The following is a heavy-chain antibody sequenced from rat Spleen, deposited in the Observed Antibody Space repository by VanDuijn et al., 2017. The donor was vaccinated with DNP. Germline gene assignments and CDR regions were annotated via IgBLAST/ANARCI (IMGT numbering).Heavy chain of an antibody. V-gene: IGHV6-6*01. CDR1: GFTFSTAW. J-gene: IGHJ4*01. CDR3: AWRYFDGASYVMDV. D-gene: IGHD1-12*02. Sequence: EVQVLESGGGLVQPGNSLKLSCATSGFTFSTAWMSWYRQFPEKRLEWVARIKAKSNNYAIEYTESVKGRFTISRDDSKSSIYLQMNNLKEEDTAIYYCAWRYFDGASYVMDVWGQGTSVTVSS. CDR2: IKAKSNNYAI.